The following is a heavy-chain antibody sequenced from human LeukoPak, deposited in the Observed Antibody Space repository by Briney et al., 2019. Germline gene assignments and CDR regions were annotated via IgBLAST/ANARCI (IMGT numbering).Heavy chain of an antibody. CDR2: TRYDGSNK. D-gene: IGHD4-23*01. J-gene: IGHJ4*02. Sequence: GGSLRLSCAALGFTFGTYGMHWVRQAPGKGLEWVAFTRYDGSNKDYVDSVKGRFTISRDNSKTTLYLQMNSLRAEDTALYYCAKDDSGNGLDYWGQGTPVTVSS. CDR3: AKDDSGNGLDY. CDR1: GFTFGTYG. V-gene: IGHV3-30*02.